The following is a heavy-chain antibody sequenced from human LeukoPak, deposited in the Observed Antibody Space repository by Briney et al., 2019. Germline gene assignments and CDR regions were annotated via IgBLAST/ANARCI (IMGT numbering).Heavy chain of an antibody. V-gene: IGHV1-2*02. CDR2: INPNSGGT. CDR3: ARGRYGDLGAFDI. J-gene: IGHJ3*02. D-gene: IGHD5-18*01. Sequence: ASVKVSCKASGYTFTGYYMHWVRQAPGQGLEWMGWINPNSGGTNYAQKFQGRVAMTRDTSISTAYMELSSLRSDDTGVYYCARGRYGDLGAFDIWGQGTTVTVSS. CDR1: GYTFTGYY.